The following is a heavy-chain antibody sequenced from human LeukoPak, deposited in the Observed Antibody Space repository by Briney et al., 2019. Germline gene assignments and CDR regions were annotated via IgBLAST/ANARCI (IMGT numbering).Heavy chain of an antibody. CDR3: ATPRLTQIPHFDY. CDR2: IIPIFGTA. Sequence: AASVKVSCKASGGTFSSYAISWVRQAPGQGLEWMGGIIPIFGTANYAQKFQGRVTITTDESTSTAYMELSSLRSEDTAVYYCATPRLTQIPHFDYWGQGTLVTVSS. CDR1: GGTFSSYA. J-gene: IGHJ4*02. D-gene: IGHD6-6*01. V-gene: IGHV1-69*05.